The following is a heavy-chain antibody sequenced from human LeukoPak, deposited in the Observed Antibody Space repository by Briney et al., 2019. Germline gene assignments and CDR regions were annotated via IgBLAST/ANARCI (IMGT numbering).Heavy chain of an antibody. D-gene: IGHD6-13*01. CDR3: AKDLKGPYSSSFFDY. Sequence: GGSLRLSCAASGFTFSSYAMSWVRQAPGRGLEWVSAISGSGGSTYYADSVKGRFTISRDNSKNTLYLQMNSLRAEDTAVYYCAKDLKGPYSSSFFDYWGQGTLVTVSS. V-gene: IGHV3-23*01. CDR1: GFTFSSYA. CDR2: ISGSGGST. J-gene: IGHJ4*02.